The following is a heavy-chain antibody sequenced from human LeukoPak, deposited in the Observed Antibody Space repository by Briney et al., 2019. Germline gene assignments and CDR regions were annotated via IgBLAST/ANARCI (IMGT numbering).Heavy chain of an antibody. D-gene: IGHD2-2*01. Sequence: GGSLRLSFGASGFTFNKNAMSWVRQAPGKGLEWVSCISSGGGTTSYAQSVKGRFTISRDNSKNTVYLQMNGLRAEDTAVYYCAKDRSSWPHDAFDVWGQGTMVTVSA. CDR3: AKDRSSWPHDAFDV. J-gene: IGHJ3*01. CDR1: GFTFNKNA. V-gene: IGHV3-23*01. CDR2: ISSGGGTT.